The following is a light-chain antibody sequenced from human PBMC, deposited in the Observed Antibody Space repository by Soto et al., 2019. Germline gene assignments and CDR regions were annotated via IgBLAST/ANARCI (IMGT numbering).Light chain of an antibody. CDR3: QQYYNTPYT. Sequence: DIVMTQSPDSLAVSLGERATINCKSSQSVLYSSNNKNYLAWYQQKQGQPPKLLIYWASTRESGVPDRFSGSGSGTDFSLTISSLQAEDVAVYHCQQYYNTPYTFGQGTKLEIK. CDR1: QSVLYSSNNKNY. J-gene: IGKJ2*01. CDR2: WAS. V-gene: IGKV4-1*01.